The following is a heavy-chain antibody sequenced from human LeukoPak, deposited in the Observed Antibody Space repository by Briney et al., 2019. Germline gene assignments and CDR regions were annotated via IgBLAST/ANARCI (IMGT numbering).Heavy chain of an antibody. D-gene: IGHD2-2*01. CDR3: ARDNYYAVDY. Sequence: GGSLRLSCAASGFTFDDYGMSWVRQAPGKGLEWVSYISSSGSTIYYADSVKGRFTISRDNAKNSLYLQMNSLRAEDTAVYYCARDNYYAVDYWGQGTLVTVSS. CDR2: ISSSGSTI. V-gene: IGHV3-11*04. J-gene: IGHJ4*02. CDR1: GFTFDDYG.